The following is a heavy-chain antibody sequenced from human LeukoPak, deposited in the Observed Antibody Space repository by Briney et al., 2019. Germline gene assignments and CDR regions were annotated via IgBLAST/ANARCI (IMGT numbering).Heavy chain of an antibody. CDR1: GFTFSSYG. CDR2: IPYDGSNK. D-gene: IGHD4-17*01. J-gene: IGHJ4*02. Sequence: PGRSLRLSCAASGFTFSSYGMHWVRQAPGKGLEWVAVIPYDGSNKYYADSVKGRFTISRDNSKNTLYLQMNSLRAEDTAVYYCARYGPEVYYFDYWGQGTLVTVSS. V-gene: IGHV3-30*03. CDR3: ARYGPEVYYFDY.